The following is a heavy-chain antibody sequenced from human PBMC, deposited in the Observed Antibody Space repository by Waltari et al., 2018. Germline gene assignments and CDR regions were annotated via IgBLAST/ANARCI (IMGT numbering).Heavy chain of an antibody. CDR1: GFTFGDYA. J-gene: IGHJ4*02. CDR3: TRESSSGSARYFDY. V-gene: IGHV3-49*04. D-gene: IGHD3-22*01. Sequence: EVQLVESGGGLVQPGRSLRLSCTASGFTFGDYAMSWVRQAQGKGLEWVGFIRSKAYGGTTEYAASVKGRFTISRDDSKSIAYLQMNSLKTEDTAVYYCTRESSSGSARYFDYWGQGTLVTVSS. CDR2: IRSKAYGGTT.